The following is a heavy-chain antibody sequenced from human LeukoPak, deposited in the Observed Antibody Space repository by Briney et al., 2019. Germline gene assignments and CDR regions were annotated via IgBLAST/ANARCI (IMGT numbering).Heavy chain of an antibody. V-gene: IGHV1-18*01. CDR1: GYTFTSYG. D-gene: IGHD2-15*01. CDR2: ISAYNGNT. Sequence: PMASVKVSCKASGYTFTSYGISWVRQAPGQGLEWMGWISAYNGNTNYAQKLQGRVTMTTDTSTSTAYMELRSLRSDDTAVYYCARDAWPPHYPDCSGGSCYSSVYWGQGALVTVSS. J-gene: IGHJ4*02. CDR3: ARDAWPPHYPDCSGGSCYSSVY.